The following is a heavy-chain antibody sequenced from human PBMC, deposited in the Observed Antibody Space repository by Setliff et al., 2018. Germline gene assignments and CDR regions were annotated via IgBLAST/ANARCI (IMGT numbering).Heavy chain of an antibody. CDR1: GDSISSGYYY. V-gene: IGHV4-61*09. CDR2: FYTSGNT. D-gene: IGHD3-3*01. J-gene: IGHJ5*02. Sequence: PSETLSLTCTVSGDSISSGYYYWTWIRQSAGKGLEWIVHFYTSGNTNYNPSLKSRVTISVDTSKNQFSLKLSSVTAADPATYYCARGGPTLTISRVLVVSSFDPWGQGSRVTVSS. CDR3: ARGGPTLTISRVLVVSSFDP.